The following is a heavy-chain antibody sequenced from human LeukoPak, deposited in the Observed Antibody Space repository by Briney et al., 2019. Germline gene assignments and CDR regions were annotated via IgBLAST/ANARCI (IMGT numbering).Heavy chain of an antibody. J-gene: IGHJ4*02. Sequence: GGSLRLSCAASGFTFSSYGMHWVRQAPGKGLEWVAFIRYDGSNKYYADSVKGRFTISRDNSKNTLYLQMNSLRAEDTAVYYCAKDKDSSGWYYPDFDCWGQGTLVTVSS. CDR2: IRYDGSNK. CDR1: GFTFSSYG. D-gene: IGHD6-19*01. V-gene: IGHV3-30*02. CDR3: AKDKDSSGWYYPDFDC.